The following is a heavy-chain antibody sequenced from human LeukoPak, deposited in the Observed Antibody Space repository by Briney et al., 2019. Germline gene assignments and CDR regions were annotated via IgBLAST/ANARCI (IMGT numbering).Heavy chain of an antibody. CDR1: GFTFNTYN. Sequence: KTGESLRLSCAASGFTFNTYNMNWVREAPGKGLEWVSSISSASRFIYYADSVKGRFTISRENAKNSLYLQMDSLRAEDTAVYYCARTESFDCWGQGTLVTVSS. CDR2: ISSASRFI. CDR3: ARTESFDC. J-gene: IGHJ4*02. V-gene: IGHV3-21*01.